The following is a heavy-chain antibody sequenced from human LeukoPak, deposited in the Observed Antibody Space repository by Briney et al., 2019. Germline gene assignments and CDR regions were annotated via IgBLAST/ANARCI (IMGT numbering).Heavy chain of an antibody. V-gene: IGHV1-2*02. CDR3: ARSVGPDTIFGVVKVYYYMDV. J-gene: IGHJ6*03. CDR2: INPNSGGT. Sequence: GASVKVSCKASGYTFTSYGISWVRQAPGQGLEWMGWINPNSGGTNYAQKFQGRVTMTRDTSISTAYMELSRLRSDDTAVYYCARSVGPDTIFGVVKVYYYMDVWGKGTTVTVSS. D-gene: IGHD3-3*01. CDR1: GYTFTSYG.